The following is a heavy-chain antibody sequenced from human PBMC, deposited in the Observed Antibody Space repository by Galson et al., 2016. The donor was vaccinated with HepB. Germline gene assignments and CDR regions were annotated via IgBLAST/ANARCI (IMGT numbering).Heavy chain of an antibody. Sequence: PALVKPTQTVTLTCTFSGFSLHTSGMCVSWIRQPPGKALEWLAVIDWDGGKYYRTSLKTRLTISKDTSKNQVVLTVTNMDPVDTATYYCARMAPYCGGDFDYWGQGTTVTVSS. D-gene: IGHD2-21*01. J-gene: IGHJ4*03. CDR2: IDWDGGK. CDR3: ARMAPYCGGDFDY. V-gene: IGHV2-70*01. CDR1: GFSLHTSGMC.